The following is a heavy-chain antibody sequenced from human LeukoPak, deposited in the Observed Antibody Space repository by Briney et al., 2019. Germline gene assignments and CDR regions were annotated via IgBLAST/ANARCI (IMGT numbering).Heavy chain of an antibody. J-gene: IGHJ6*03. CDR2: IYTSGST. CDR1: GGSISSGSYY. CDR3: ARELPQSSYSYVYYYYYYMDV. V-gene: IGHV4-61*02. D-gene: IGHD5-18*01. Sequence: SQTLSLTCTVSGGSISSGSYYWSWIRQPAGKGLEWIGRIYTSGSTNYNPSLKSRVTISVDTSKNQFSLKLSSVTAADTAVYYCARELPQSSYSYVYYYYYYMDVWGKGTTVTVSS.